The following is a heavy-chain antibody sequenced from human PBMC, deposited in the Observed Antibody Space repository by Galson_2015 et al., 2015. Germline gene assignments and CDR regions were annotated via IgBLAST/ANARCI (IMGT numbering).Heavy chain of an antibody. CDR3: AKGVIARDYYYYGMDV. CDR2: ISGSGGST. J-gene: IGHJ6*02. CDR1: GFTFSSYA. D-gene: IGHD3-16*02. V-gene: IGHV3-23*01. Sequence: SLRLSCAASGFTFSSYAMSWVRQAPGKGLEWVPAISGSGGSTYYADSVKGRFTISRDNSKNTLYLQMNSLRAEDTAVYYCAKGVIARDYYYYGMDVWGQGTTVTVSS.